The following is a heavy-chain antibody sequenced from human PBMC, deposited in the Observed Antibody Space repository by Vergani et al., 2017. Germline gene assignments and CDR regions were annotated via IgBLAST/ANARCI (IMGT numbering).Heavy chain of an antibody. D-gene: IGHD2-15*01. CDR1: GGSISSYY. V-gene: IGHV4-4*09. CDR3: ARVATNDAFDI. Sequence: QVQLPESGPGLVKPSETLSLTCTVSGGSISSYYWSWIRQPPGKGLEWIGYIYTSGSTNYNPSLKSRVTISVDTSKNQFSLKLSSVTAADTAVYYCARVATNDAFDIWGQGTMVTVSS. CDR2: IYTSGST. J-gene: IGHJ3*02.